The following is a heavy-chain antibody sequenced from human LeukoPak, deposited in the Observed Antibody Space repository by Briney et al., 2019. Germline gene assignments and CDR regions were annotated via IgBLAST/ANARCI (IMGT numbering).Heavy chain of an antibody. Sequence: GGSLRLSCVVAGIPFSDFHMNWIRQAPGKGLEWISYISSSSSYTDYAESVKGRFTISRDNAKSALYLQMNDPRVEDTAVYYCAAGTAADYWGQGTLVIVSS. CDR1: GIPFSDFH. CDR2: ISSSSSYT. CDR3: AAGTAADY. D-gene: IGHD6-25*01. J-gene: IGHJ4*02. V-gene: IGHV3-11*03.